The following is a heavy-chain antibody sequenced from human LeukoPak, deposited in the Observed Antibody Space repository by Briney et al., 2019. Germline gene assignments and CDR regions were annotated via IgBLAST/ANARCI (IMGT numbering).Heavy chain of an antibody. CDR1: GYTFTSNY. CDR3: AQDLRLASFGY. J-gene: IGHJ4*02. CDR2: ISPSGGST. Sequence: ASVKVSCKAFGYTFTSNYMHWVRQAPGQGPEWMGVISPSGGSTTYAQKFQGRVTLTRDMSTSTDYLELSSLRSEDTAVYYCAQDLRLASFGYWGQGTLVTVSS. V-gene: IGHV1-46*01. D-gene: IGHD5-12*01.